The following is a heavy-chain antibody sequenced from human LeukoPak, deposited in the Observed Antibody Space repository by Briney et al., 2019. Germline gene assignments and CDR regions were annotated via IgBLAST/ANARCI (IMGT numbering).Heavy chain of an antibody. V-gene: IGHV3-9*03. CDR1: GFTFDDYA. D-gene: IGHD2-21*02. J-gene: IGHJ4*02. CDR3: AKSPCGGDCYSFDY. CDR2: ISWNSGSI. Sequence: GRSLRLSCAASGFTFDDYAMHWVRQAPGKGLEWVSGISWNSGSIGYADSVKGRFTISRDNAKNSLYLQMNSPRAEDMALYYCAKSPCGGDCYSFDYWGQGTLVTVSS.